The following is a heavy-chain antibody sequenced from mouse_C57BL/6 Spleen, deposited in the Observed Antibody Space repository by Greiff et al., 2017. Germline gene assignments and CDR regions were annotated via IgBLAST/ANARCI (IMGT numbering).Heavy chain of an antibody. CDR2: IDPSDSET. D-gene: IGHD2-3*01. V-gene: IGHV1-52*01. Sequence: VQLQQPGAELVRPGSSVKLSCKASGYTFTSYWMHWVKQRPIQGLEWIGNIDPSDSETHYNQKFKDKATLTVDTSSSTAYMQLSSLTSEDSAVYYCARRAYDDNRGDFDYWGQGTTLTVSS. CDR3: ARRAYDDNRGDFDY. CDR1: GYTFTSYW. J-gene: IGHJ2*01.